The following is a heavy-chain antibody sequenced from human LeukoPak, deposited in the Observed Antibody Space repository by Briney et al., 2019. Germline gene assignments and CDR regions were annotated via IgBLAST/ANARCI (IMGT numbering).Heavy chain of an antibody. D-gene: IGHD3-16*01. CDR3: ARDQATSGGGLDS. V-gene: IGHV3-53*01. J-gene: IGHJ4*02. CDR1: GFTVSGTH. CDR2: IYTGGTT. Sequence: GGSLRPSCTASGFTVSGTHMSWVRQAPGKGLEWVSAIYTGGTTYYADSVAGRFTISRDNSKNTLYLLMNSLRTEDTAVYYCARDQATSGGGLDSWGQGTLVTVSS.